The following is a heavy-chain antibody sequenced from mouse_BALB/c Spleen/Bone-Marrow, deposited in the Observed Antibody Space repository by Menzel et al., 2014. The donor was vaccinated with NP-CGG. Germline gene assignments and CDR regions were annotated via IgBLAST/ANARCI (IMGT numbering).Heavy chain of an antibody. CDR2: INPITGYT. D-gene: IGHD2-4*01. J-gene: IGHJ4*01. V-gene: IGHV1-7*01. CDR3: ARNYDYDGGSCAMDY. Sequence: QVQLKESGAQVAKPGASVKMSCKASGYTSTSYWMHWVKQRPGQGLEWIGYINPITGYTEYNQKFKDKATLTADKSSSTAYMQLSSLTSEDSAVYYCARNYDYDGGSCAMDYWGQGTSVTVSS. CDR1: GYTSTSYW.